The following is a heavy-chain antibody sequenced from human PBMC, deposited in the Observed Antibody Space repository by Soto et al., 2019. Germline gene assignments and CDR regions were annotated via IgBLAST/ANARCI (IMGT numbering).Heavy chain of an antibody. CDR1: GFTFSSYG. CDR3: ARGGYCSGGSCSQYYYYYGMDV. D-gene: IGHD2-15*01. V-gene: IGHV3-33*01. J-gene: IGHJ6*04. Sequence: GGSLRLSCAASGFTFSSYGMHWVRQAPDKGLEWVAVIWYDGSNKYYVDSVKGRFTISRDNSKNTLYLQMNSLRAEDTAVYYCARGGYCSGGSCSQYYYYYGMDVWGKGTTVTVSS. CDR2: IWYDGSNK.